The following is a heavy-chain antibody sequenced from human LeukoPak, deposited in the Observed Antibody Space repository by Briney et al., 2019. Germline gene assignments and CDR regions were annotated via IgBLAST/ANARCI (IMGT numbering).Heavy chain of an antibody. CDR1: GYTFTSYY. J-gene: IGHJ6*02. CDR3: ARDDWVAAAGTSGYGMDV. Sequence: ASVKVSCKASGYTFTSYYMHWVRQAPGQGLEWMGIINPSGGSTSYAQKFQGRVTMTRDTSTSTVYMELSSLRSENTAVYYCARDDWVAAAGTSGYGMDVWGQGTTVTVSS. V-gene: IGHV1-46*01. D-gene: IGHD6-13*01. CDR2: INPSGGST.